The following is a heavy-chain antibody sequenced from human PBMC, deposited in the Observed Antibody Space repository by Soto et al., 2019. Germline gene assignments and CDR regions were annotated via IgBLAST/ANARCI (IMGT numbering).Heavy chain of an antibody. CDR3: ARDRGGGAYYSMDV. V-gene: IGHV3-33*01. J-gene: IGHJ6*03. CDR2: TWYDGSYK. CDR1: GFTFSTYG. Sequence: GGSLRLSCAASGFTFSTYGMHWVRQAPGKGLEWVALTWYDGSYKYYADSVKGRFTISRDNSKNTLYLQMNSLRAEDTAVYYCARDRGGGAYYSMDVWGKGTTVTVSS. D-gene: IGHD2-21*01.